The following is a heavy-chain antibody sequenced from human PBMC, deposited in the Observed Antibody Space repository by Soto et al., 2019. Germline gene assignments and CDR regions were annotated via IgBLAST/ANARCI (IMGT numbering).Heavy chain of an antibody. CDR2: MTYGGGTD. V-gene: IGHV4-39*01. D-gene: IGHD4-4*01. CDR1: GGPISISRYY. CDR3: VSSSNGACND. Sequence: HLQLQEPGPRLVKPSETLSLVCTVSGGPISISRYYWGWIRQSPGKGLEWIGSMTYGGGTDYYNSSLKSRVTISVDTAKNQFSLRLSSVSAEDSAVYYCVSSSNGACNDCGQGTVVTVSS. J-gene: IGHJ4*02.